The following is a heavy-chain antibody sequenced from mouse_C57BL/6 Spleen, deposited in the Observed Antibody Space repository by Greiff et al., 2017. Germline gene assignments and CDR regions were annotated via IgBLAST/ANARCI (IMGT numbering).Heavy chain of an antibody. D-gene: IGHD1-1*01. V-gene: IGHV1-7*01. CDR2: INPSSGYT. J-gene: IGHJ1*03. CDR1: GYTFTSYW. CDR3: ARMTTVVAKNFDV. Sequence: VQLQQSGAELAKPGASVKLSCKASGYTFTSYWMHWVKQRPGQGLEWIGYINPSSGYTKYNQKFKGKATLTADKSSSTAYMQLSSLTYEDSAVYYCARMTTVVAKNFDVWGTGTTVTVSS.